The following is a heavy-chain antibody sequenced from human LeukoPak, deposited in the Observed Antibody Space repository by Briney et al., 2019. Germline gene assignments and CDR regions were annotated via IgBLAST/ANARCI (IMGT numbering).Heavy chain of an antibody. J-gene: IGHJ4*02. V-gene: IGHV1-18*01. D-gene: IGHD4-11*01. Sequence: ASVKVSCKASGYTFTNYGVTWVRQAPGQGLEWMGWIDGYTGNPNYAQKFRGRVTMTTDTSTSTAYMELRSLRSDDTAVYYCRTTVTTATSYYDYWGRGTLVTVSS. CDR1: GYTFTNYG. CDR3: RTTVTTATSYYDY. CDR2: IDGYTGNP.